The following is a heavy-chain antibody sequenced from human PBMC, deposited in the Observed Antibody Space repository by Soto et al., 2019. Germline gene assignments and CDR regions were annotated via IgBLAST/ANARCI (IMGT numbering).Heavy chain of an antibody. CDR2: ISTYNVNT. D-gene: IGHD2-2*01. Sequence: ASVKVSCKASGGTFSTYAIIWVRQAPGQGLEWMGWISTYNVNTNYAQKLQDRVTMTTDRSTNTAYMELRSLRSDDTAVYYCARVVVVPAAIGDLYGMDVWGQGTTVTVS. V-gene: IGHV1-18*01. CDR3: ARVVVVPAAIGDLYGMDV. CDR1: GGTFSTYA. J-gene: IGHJ6*02.